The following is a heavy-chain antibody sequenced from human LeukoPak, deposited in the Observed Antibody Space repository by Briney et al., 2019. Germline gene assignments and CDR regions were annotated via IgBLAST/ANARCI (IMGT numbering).Heavy chain of an antibody. CDR2: INTISGGT. J-gene: IGHJ4*02. CDR1: GYSFTDYY. CDR3: AKDADDYYGSGSCFDY. D-gene: IGHD3-10*01. Sequence: ASVKVSCKASGYSFTDYYVHWVRQSPGEGLEWLGWINTISGGTNYGQKFQGRVTMTRDTSITTAYMELSSLRAEDTAVYYCAKDADDYYGSGSCFDYWGQGTLVTVSS. V-gene: IGHV1-2*02.